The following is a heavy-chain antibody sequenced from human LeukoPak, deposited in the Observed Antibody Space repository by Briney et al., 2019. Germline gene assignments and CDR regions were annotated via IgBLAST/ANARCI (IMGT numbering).Heavy chain of an antibody. CDR3: ARDGLRRYYGSGSYRYFDY. CDR1: GGSISSYY. CDR2: IYTSGST. D-gene: IGHD3-10*01. Sequence: SSETLSLTCTVSGGSISSYYWSWIRQPAGKGLEWIGRIYTSGSTNYNPSLKSRVTMSADTSKNQFSLKLSSVTAADTAVYYCARDGLRRYYGSGSYRYFDYWGQGTLVTVSS. V-gene: IGHV4-4*07. J-gene: IGHJ4*02.